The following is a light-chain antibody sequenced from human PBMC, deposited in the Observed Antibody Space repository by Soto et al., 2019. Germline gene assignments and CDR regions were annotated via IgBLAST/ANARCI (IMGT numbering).Light chain of an antibody. J-gene: IGKJ5*01. V-gene: IGKV1-5*01. CDR2: DAS. CDR3: QQYNSYCT. Sequence: DIQMTQSPSTLSASVGDRVTITCRASQSISSWLAWYQQKPGKAPKLLIYDASSLESGVPSRFSGSGSGTEFTLTIRSLQPDDFATYYCQQYNSYCTFGQGTRLEIK. CDR1: QSISSW.